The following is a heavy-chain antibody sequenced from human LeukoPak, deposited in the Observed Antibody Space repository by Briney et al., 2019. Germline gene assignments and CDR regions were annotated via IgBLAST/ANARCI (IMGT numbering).Heavy chain of an antibody. V-gene: IGHV3-30*03. CDR1: GGSFSGYY. CDR2: ISPDGQNQ. J-gene: IGHJ4*02. Sequence: LSLTCGVYGGSFSGYYWSWIRQPPGKGLEWLAVISPDGQNQYYADSVKGRFTISRDNAKNSLYLQMNSLRAEDTAVYYCARAPILTGYYHFDYWGQGTLVTVSS. CDR3: ARAPILTGYYHFDY. D-gene: IGHD3-9*01.